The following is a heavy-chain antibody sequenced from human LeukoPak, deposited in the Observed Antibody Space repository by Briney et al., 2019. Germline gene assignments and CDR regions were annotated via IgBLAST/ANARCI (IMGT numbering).Heavy chain of an antibody. CDR3: AKDRHAPGRYCSTIICFPFDP. CDR2: ISGSGSST. J-gene: IGHJ5*02. D-gene: IGHD2-2*01. V-gene: IGHV3-23*01. CDR1: GLTVSSNS. Sequence: GGSLRLSCAASGLTVSSNSMSWVRQAPGKGLEWVSGISGSGSSTYYADSVKGRFTISRDNSKSTLYLQMNSLRAEDTAVYYCAKDRHAPGRYCSTIICFPFDPWGQGTLVTVSS.